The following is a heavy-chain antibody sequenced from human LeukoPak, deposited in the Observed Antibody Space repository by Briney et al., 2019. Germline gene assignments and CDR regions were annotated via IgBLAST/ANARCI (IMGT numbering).Heavy chain of an antibody. CDR3: ASPSAMISSGYYSKYYFDY. V-gene: IGHV1-18*01. Sequence: ASVKVSCKASGYTFTSYGISWVRQAPGQGLEWIGWISAYNGDTNYAQKFQGWVTMTRDTSISTAYMELSRLRSDDTAVYYCASPSAMISSGYYSKYYFDYWGQGTLVTVSS. D-gene: IGHD3-22*01. J-gene: IGHJ4*02. CDR2: ISAYNGDT. CDR1: GYTFTSYG.